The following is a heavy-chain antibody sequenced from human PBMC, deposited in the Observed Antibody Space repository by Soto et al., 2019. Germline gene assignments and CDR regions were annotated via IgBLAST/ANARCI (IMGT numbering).Heavy chain of an antibody. V-gene: IGHV3-15*01. CDR1: GFSITNAW. D-gene: IGHD3-22*01. Sequence: PGGSLRLSCAASGFSITNAWMTWVRQPPGKGLEWVGRIKSKTDGGTTDYVAPVKGRFTISRDDSKNTLYLQMNSLKTEDTAVYYCTTYPFTMIVVVGDPGLGAFDIWGQGTMVTVSS. CDR2: IKSKTDGGTT. J-gene: IGHJ3*02. CDR3: TTYPFTMIVVVGDPGLGAFDI.